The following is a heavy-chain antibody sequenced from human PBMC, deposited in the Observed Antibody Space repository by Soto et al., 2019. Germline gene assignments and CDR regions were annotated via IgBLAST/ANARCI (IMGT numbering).Heavy chain of an antibody. CDR2: IDWDDDK. Sequence: SGPTLVNPTQTLTLTCNFSGFSLSTSGMCVSWIRQPPGKALEWLARIDWDDDKYYSTSLKTRLTISKDTSKNQVVLTMTNMDPVDTATYYCARISVSYDFWSGPLDYWGQGTLVTVSS. CDR1: GFSLSTSGMC. CDR3: ARISVSYDFWSGPLDY. V-gene: IGHV2-70*11. J-gene: IGHJ4*02. D-gene: IGHD3-3*01.